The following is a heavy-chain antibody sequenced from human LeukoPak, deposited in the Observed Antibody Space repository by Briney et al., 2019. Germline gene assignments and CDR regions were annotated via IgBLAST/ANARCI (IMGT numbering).Heavy chain of an antibody. Sequence: GGSLRLSCAASGFTFSDYYMSWIRQAPGKGLEWVSYISSSGSTVYYADSVKGRFTISRDNARNSLYLQMNSLRAEDTAVYYCAREPEEEWLLLDYWGQGTLVTVSS. CDR2: ISSSGSTV. CDR1: GFTFSDYY. D-gene: IGHD3-3*01. V-gene: IGHV3-11*04. CDR3: AREPEEEWLLLDY. J-gene: IGHJ4*02.